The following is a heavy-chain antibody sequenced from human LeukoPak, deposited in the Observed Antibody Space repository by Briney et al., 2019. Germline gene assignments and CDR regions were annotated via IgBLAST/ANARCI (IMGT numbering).Heavy chain of an antibody. D-gene: IGHD2-2*02. V-gene: IGHV1-46*01. CDR3: AKTQCGRSTSCDSPMYFQH. CDR2: INPNDGST. Sequence: GASVKVSCKASGYTFTSYYMHWVRQAPGQGLEWMGIINPNDGSTNYAQKFQGRVTMTRDISTSTVYMELSSLRSEDTAVYHCAKTQCGRSTSCDSPMYFQHWGQGNLVTVSS. CDR1: GYTFTSYY. J-gene: IGHJ1*01.